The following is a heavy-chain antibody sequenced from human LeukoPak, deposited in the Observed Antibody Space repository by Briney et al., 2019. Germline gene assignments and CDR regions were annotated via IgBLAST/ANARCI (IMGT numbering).Heavy chain of an antibody. Sequence: GGSLRLSCAAFGFTVSSNYMSWVRQAPGKGLEWVSVIYSGGSTYYADSVKGRFTISRDNSKNTLYLQMNSLRAEDTAVYYCASTSNDFWRSAYYYYYMDVWGKGTTVTVSS. V-gene: IGHV3-66*02. D-gene: IGHD3-3*01. CDR2: IYSGGST. J-gene: IGHJ6*03. CDR3: ASTSNDFWRSAYYYYYMDV. CDR1: GFTVSSNY.